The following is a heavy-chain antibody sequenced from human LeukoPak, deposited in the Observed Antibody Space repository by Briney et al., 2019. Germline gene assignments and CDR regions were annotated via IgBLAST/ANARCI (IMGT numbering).Heavy chain of an antibody. V-gene: IGHV1-2*02. J-gene: IGHJ4*02. Sequence: GASVKVSCKASGYTFTGYYMHWVRQAPGQGLEWMGWINPNSGGTNYAQKFQGRVTITADKSTSTAYMELSSLRSEDTAVYYCARDLLYGDSKGSDYWGQGTLVTVSS. D-gene: IGHD4-17*01. CDR1: GYTFTGYY. CDR3: ARDLLYGDSKGSDY. CDR2: INPNSGGT.